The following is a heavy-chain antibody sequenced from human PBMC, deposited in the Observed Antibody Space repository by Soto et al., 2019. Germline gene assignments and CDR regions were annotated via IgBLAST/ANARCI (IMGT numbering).Heavy chain of an antibody. J-gene: IGHJ6*01. CDR1: GFTFSDYY. D-gene: IGHD5-18*01. Sequence: QVQLVESGGGLVKPGGSLRLSCVASGFTFSDYYMSWIRQAPGKGLEWVSYISSSGSTIYYADSVKGRFTISRDNAKXXXXXXXXXXXXXXXXXXXXXXXXVDTPMVTYHYYY. CDR3: XXXXVDTPMVTYHYYY. CDR2: ISSSGSTI. V-gene: IGHV3-11*01.